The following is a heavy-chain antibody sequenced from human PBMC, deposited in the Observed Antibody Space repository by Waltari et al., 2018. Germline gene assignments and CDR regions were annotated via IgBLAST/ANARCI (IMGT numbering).Heavy chain of an antibody. CDR1: GFNWS. CDR2: INRDGSRE. CDR3: EGSWT. D-gene: IGHD5-12*01. J-gene: IGHJ4*02. V-gene: IGHV3-7*01. Sequence: EVQLVESGGGLVQPGGSLRLSCAASGFNWSRQAPGKGLEWVANINRDGSRESYVDSVKGRFTISRDNAKNSVFLQMNSLRVEDTAVYYCEGSWTWGQGTLVTVSS.